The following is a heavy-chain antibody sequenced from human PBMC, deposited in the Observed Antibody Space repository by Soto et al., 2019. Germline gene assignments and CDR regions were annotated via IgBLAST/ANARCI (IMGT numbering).Heavy chain of an antibody. CDR1: GFSLNTNAVG. J-gene: IGHJ4*02. CDR2: LYWDDDK. V-gene: IGHV2-5*02. Sequence: QITLKESGPTLVKPTQTLTLTCTFSGFSLNTNAVGVAWIRQPPGKALEWLALLYWDDDKRYSPSLKSRLTITTHTSKYHVGLTMTNMDPEDTATYYCAHRRVRDSSGENFDSWGQGTLVTVSS. D-gene: IGHD6-19*01. CDR3: AHRRVRDSSGENFDS.